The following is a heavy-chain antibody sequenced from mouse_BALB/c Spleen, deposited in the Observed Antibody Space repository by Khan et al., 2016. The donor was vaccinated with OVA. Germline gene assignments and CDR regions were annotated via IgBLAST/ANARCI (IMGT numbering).Heavy chain of an antibody. D-gene: IGHD1-1*01. CDR2: IDPSDSHT. V-gene: IGHV1-69*02. CDR3: ARSYYDGSSTWFAY. CDR1: GYTFSSYW. J-gene: IGHJ3*01. Sequence: QVQLQQSGAELVKPGASVKLSCKASGYTFSSYWMHWVKQRPGQGLEWIGEIDPSDSHTNYNQKFKGKATLNVDKSSSTAYMHLSSLTSEDSAVFYCARSYYDGSSTWFAYWSQGTLVTVSA.